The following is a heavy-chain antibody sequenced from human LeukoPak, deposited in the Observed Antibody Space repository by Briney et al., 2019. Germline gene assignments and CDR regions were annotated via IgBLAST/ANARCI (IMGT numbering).Heavy chain of an antibody. V-gene: IGHV3-23*01. J-gene: IGHJ4*02. Sequence: GGSLRVSCAASGFTFSSYAMSGVRQAPGKGLEWVSAISGSGGSTYYADSVKGRFTISRDNSKNTLYLQMNSLRAEDTAVYYCAKDGRGTSFDYWGQGTLVTVSS. CDR1: GFTFSSYA. CDR3: AKDGRGTSFDY. D-gene: IGHD2-2*01. CDR2: ISGSGGST.